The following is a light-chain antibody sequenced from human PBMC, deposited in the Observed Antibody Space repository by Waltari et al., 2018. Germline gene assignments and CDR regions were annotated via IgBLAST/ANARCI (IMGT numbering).Light chain of an antibody. Sequence: SYELTQSPSASVPPGQTARITCFGDALPKQYDFWYQQKPGQAPVLGRFSDSERPSGIPERFSGSSDVTTVTLTSSGVQAEDEADYYCQSADSGGTYVFGTGTKVTVL. CDR2: SDS. J-gene: IGLJ1*01. CDR1: ALPKQY. V-gene: IGLV3-25*03. CDR3: QSADSGGTYV.